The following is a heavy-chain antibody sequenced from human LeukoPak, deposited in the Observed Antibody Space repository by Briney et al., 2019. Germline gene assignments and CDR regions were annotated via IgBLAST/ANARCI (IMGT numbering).Heavy chain of an antibody. CDR2: ILYDGSKK. Sequence: GRSLRHSCAVSGLSFSSYGMHWVRQAPGKGLEWVAVILYDGSKKYYADSVKGRFTISRDNSKNTLYLQMNSLRAEDTAVYYCANGPVMTTVTTTPGIWGQGTLVTDSS. D-gene: IGHD4-11*01. V-gene: IGHV3-30*18. J-gene: IGHJ4*02. CDR3: ANGPVMTTVTTTPGI. CDR1: GLSFSSYG.